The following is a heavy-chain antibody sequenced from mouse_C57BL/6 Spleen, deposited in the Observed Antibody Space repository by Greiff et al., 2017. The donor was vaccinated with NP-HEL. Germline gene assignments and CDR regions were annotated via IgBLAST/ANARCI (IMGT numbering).Heavy chain of an antibody. V-gene: IGHV5-17*01. D-gene: IGHD2-4*01. Sequence: EVQRVESGGGLVKPGGSLKLSCAASGFTFSDYGMHWVRQAPEKGLEWVAYISSGSSTSYYADTVKGRFTISRDNAKNTLFLQMTSLRSEDTAMYYCARPFDYDGDWYFDVWGTGTTVTVSS. CDR1: GFTFSDYG. CDR2: ISSGSSTS. J-gene: IGHJ1*03. CDR3: ARPFDYDGDWYFDV.